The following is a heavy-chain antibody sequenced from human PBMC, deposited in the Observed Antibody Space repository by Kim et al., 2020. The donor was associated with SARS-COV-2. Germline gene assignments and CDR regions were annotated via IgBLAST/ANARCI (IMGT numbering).Heavy chain of an antibody. CDR3: ARDFPPYDYVWGSYRYTRGPFDY. D-gene: IGHD3-16*02. Sequence: ASVKVSCKASGYTFTSYGISWVRQAPGQGLEWMGWISAYNGNTNYAQKLQGRVTMTTDTSTSTAYMELRSLRSDDTAVYYCARDFPPYDYVWGSYRYTRGPFDYWGQGTLGTVSS. CDR2: ISAYNGNT. CDR1: GYTFTSYG. J-gene: IGHJ4*02. V-gene: IGHV1-18*01.